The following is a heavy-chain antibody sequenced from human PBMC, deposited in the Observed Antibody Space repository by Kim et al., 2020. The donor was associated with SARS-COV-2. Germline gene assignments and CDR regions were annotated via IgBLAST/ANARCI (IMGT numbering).Heavy chain of an antibody. V-gene: IGHV3-30*03. J-gene: IGHJ4*02. CDR3: ARGSVTAAELY. CDR1: GFTFSSYG. Sequence: PGGSLRLSCAASGFTFSSYGMHWVRQAPGKGLEWVAFISYDGSNKYSADSVKGRFTISRDNSKNTLDLQMNSLRAEDTAVYYCARGSVTAAELYWGQGTLVTVSS. CDR2: ISYDGSNK. D-gene: IGHD2-21*02.